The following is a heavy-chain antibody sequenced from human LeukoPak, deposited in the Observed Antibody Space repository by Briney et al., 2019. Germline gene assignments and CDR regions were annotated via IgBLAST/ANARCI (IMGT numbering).Heavy chain of an antibody. CDR2: IKQDGSEK. CDR3: AREDGYYYYYMDV. Sequence: GGSLRLSCAASGFTFNNYWMSWVRQAPGKGLKWVANIKQDGSEKYYVDSVKGRFTISRDNAENSLYLQMNSLRAEDTAVYYCAREDGYYYYYMDVWGKGTTVTVSS. J-gene: IGHJ6*03. CDR1: GFTFNNYW. V-gene: IGHV3-7*01.